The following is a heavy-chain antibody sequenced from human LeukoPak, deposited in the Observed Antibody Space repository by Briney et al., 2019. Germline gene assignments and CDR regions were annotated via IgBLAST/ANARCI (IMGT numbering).Heavy chain of an antibody. J-gene: IGHJ3*02. CDR2: IYISGST. D-gene: IGHD1-1*01. CDR1: AGSISSYY. Sequence: SETLSLTCTVSAGSISSYYWSWIRQPAGKGLEWIGRIYISGSTNYNPSLKSRVTMSVDTSKNQFSLKLSSVTAADTAVYYCARDNSGTIAFDIWGQGTMVTVSS. V-gene: IGHV4-4*07. CDR3: ARDNSGTIAFDI.